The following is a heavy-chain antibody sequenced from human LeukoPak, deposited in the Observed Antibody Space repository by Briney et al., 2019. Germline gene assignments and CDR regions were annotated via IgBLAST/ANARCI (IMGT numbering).Heavy chain of an antibody. D-gene: IGHD3-22*01. CDR2: ISGSGGST. V-gene: IGHV3-23*01. CDR1: GFTFSSYA. CDR3: AKVITMIVVVSAFDI. J-gene: IGHJ3*02. Sequence: GGSLRLSRAASGFTFSSYAMSWVRQAPGKGLEWVSAISGSGGSTYYADSVKGRFTISRDNSKNTLYLQMNSLRAEDTAVYYCAKVITMIVVVSAFDIWGQGTMVTVSS.